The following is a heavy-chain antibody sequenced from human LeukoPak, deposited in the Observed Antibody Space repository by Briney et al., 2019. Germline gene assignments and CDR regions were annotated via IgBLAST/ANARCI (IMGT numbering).Heavy chain of an antibody. Sequence: PSETLSLACSVSDGSISDYYWHWIRQPPGKGLEWIGYFYYSGSTNYNPSLKSRVTISVDTSKNQLSLKLSSVTAADMAVYYCARGLGGSSGCFGYWGQGTLVTVSS. CDR2: FYYSGST. CDR3: ARGLGGSSGCFGY. V-gene: IGHV4-59*01. CDR1: DGSISDYY. D-gene: IGHD6-19*01. J-gene: IGHJ4*02.